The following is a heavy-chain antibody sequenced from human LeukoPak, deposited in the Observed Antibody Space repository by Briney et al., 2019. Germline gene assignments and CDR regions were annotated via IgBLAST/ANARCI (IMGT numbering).Heavy chain of an antibody. J-gene: IGHJ4*02. CDR2: ISSSSSYI. D-gene: IGHD3-10*01. CDR3: TTITMVRGVGDY. CDR1: GFTFSSYS. V-gene: IGHV3-21*04. Sequence: GGSLRLSCAASGFTFSSYSMNWVRQAPGKGLEWVSSISSSSSYIYYADSVKGRFTISRDKSKNTLYLQMNSLRAEDTAVYYCTTITMVRGVGDYWGQGTLVTVSS.